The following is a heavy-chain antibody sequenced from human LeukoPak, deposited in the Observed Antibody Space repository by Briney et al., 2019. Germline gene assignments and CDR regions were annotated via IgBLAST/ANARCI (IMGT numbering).Heavy chain of an antibody. Sequence: PGGSLRLSCAASGFTFSSYWMTWVRQPPGKGLEWVANIKQDGSEKYYVDSVKGRFTISKDNAKNSLYLQMNGLRAEDTAVYYCARLEWELRYWGQGTLVTVPS. V-gene: IGHV3-7*01. D-gene: IGHD1-26*01. CDR2: IKQDGSEK. J-gene: IGHJ4*02. CDR3: ARLEWELRY. CDR1: GFTFSSYW.